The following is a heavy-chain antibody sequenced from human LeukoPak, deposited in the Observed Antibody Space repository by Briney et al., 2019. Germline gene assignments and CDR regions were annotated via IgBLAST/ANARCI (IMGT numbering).Heavy chain of an antibody. CDR3: AREKPTSELIMSTRGHSFDV. Sequence: PGGSLRLSCAASAFTFNTYAMGWVRQLPGKGLQWVSTISPRAGSTYYADPVKGRFTVSRDNSKNTLFLDMASLRAEDTAVYYCAREKPTSELIMSTRGHSFDVWGQGTMVAVTS. D-gene: IGHD5/OR15-5a*01. CDR2: ISPRAGST. V-gene: IGHV3-23*01. J-gene: IGHJ3*01. CDR1: AFTFNTYA.